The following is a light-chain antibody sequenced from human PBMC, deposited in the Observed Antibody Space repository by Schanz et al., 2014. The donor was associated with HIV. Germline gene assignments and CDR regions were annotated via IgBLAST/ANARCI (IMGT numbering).Light chain of an antibody. CDR1: SSNIGTNT. Sequence: QSVLTQPPSASGTPGQRVTISCSGSSSNIGTNTVNWYQQPPGTAPKLLIYSNSQRPSGVPDRFSGSKSGTSASLAISGLQSGDEADYYCATWDDSLNAWVFGGGTQLTVL. CDR3: ATWDDSLNAWV. CDR2: SNS. V-gene: IGLV1-44*01. J-gene: IGLJ2*01.